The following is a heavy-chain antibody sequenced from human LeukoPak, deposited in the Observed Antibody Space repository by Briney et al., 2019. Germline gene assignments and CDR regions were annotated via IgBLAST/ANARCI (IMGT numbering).Heavy chain of an antibody. V-gene: IGHV4-34*01. Sequence: PSETLSLTCAVYGGSFSGYYWSWIRQPPGKGLEWIGEINHSGSTNYNPSLKSRVTISVDTSKNQFSLKLSSVTAADTAVYYCARSYCSGGSCYFGGFDPWGQGTLVTVSP. CDR2: INHSGST. CDR1: GGSFSGYY. J-gene: IGHJ5*02. CDR3: ARSYCSGGSCYFGGFDP. D-gene: IGHD2-15*01.